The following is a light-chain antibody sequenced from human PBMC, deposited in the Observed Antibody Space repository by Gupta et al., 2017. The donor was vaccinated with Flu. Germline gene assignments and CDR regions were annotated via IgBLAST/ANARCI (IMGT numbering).Light chain of an antibody. CDR3: RRALQTPYT. J-gene: IGKJ2*01. V-gene: IGKV2-28*01. CDR1: QSLLNTNGYTY. Sequence: TPGEAASISCRSSQSLLNTNGYTYLDWYLQKPGLSPQLLIYLVSRRAGGVPDRFSGSGSGTDFTLKIRIVDAEDVVVYYIRRALQTPYTFGQGTKLEIK. CDR2: LVS.